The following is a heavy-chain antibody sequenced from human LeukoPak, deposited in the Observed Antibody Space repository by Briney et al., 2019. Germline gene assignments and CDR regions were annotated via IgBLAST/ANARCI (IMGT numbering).Heavy chain of an antibody. D-gene: IGHD3-9*01. CDR3: ARVVGGMTGADY. CDR2: ISDSGTVI. J-gene: IGHJ4*02. V-gene: IGHV3-48*04. Sequence: PGGSLRLSCVASGFTFSSHPMIWVRQAPGKGLESVSYISDSGTVIHYADSVKGRFTLSRDNAKNSLNVQMNSLSAEDTAVYYCARVVGGMTGADYWGQGTLVTVSS. CDR1: GFTFSSHP.